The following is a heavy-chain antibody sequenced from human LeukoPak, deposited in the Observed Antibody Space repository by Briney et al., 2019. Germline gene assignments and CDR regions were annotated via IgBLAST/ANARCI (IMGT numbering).Heavy chain of an antibody. CDR2: ISGSGGST. D-gene: IGHD3-22*01. CDR3: AKYYYDSSGYYITPPARAPDY. Sequence: GGSLRLSCAASGFTFSSYGMSWVRQAPGKGLEWVSAISGSGGSTYYADSVKGRFTISRDNSKNTLYLQMNSLTAEDTAVYYCAKYYYDSSGYYITPPARAPDYWGQGTLVTVSS. J-gene: IGHJ4*02. V-gene: IGHV3-23*01. CDR1: GFTFSSYG.